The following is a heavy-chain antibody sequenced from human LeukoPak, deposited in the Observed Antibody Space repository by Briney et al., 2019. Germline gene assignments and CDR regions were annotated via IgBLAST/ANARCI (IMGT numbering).Heavy chain of an antibody. D-gene: IGHD6-6*01. CDR2: IYYSGST. J-gene: IGHJ4*02. Sequence: PSETLSLTCTVSGGSISSYYWSWIRQPPGKGLEWIGYIYYSGSTNYNPSLKSRVTISVDTSKNQFSLKLSSVTAADTAVYYCARRGDRSSDFDYWGQGTLVTVSS. V-gene: IGHV4-59*08. CDR3: ARRGDRSSDFDY. CDR1: GGSISSYY.